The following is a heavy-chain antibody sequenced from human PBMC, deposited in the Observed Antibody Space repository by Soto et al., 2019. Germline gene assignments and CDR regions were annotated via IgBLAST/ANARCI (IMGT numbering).Heavy chain of an antibody. J-gene: IGHJ4*02. CDR2: IKQDGSKT. V-gene: IGHV3-7*01. Sequence: EEQLVESGGGLVQPGGSLRLSCAGSGFIFRNYWMGWVRQAPGKRLEWVANIKQDGSKTSYADSVKGRFTISRDNAKNSLYLQMSSLGADDTAVYYCVRENYFDYWGQGILVIVSS. CDR3: VRENYFDY. CDR1: GFIFRNYW.